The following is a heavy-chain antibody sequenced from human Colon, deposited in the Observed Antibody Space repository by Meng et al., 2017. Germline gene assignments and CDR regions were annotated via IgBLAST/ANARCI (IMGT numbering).Heavy chain of an antibody. D-gene: IGHD1-1*01. V-gene: IGHV1-2*06. J-gene: IGHJ4*02. Sequence: ASVKVSCKASGYTFTGYYMRWVRQAPGQGLEWMGRIHPNSGGTNYAQKFQDRLTMTRDTSISTAFMELSRLRSYDTAVYYCARSPRHNWNDYWGQGTLVTVSS. CDR2: IHPNSGGT. CDR3: ARSPRHNWNDY. CDR1: GYTFTGYY.